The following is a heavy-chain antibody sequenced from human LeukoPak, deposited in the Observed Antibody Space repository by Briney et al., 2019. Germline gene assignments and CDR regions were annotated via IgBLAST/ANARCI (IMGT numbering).Heavy chain of an antibody. CDR3: ARDLPPYYFDY. CDR2: IIPILGIA. CDR1: GGIFSSYA. J-gene: IGHJ4*02. V-gene: IGHV1-69*04. Sequence: SVKVSCKASGGIFSSYAISWVRQAPGQGLEWMGRIIPILGIANYAQKSQGRVTITADKSTSTAYMDLSSLRSEDTAVYYCARDLPPYYFDYWGQGTLVTVSS.